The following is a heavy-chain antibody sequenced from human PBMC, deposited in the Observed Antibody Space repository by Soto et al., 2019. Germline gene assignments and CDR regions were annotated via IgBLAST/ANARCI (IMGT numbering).Heavy chain of an antibody. J-gene: IGHJ3*02. CDR3: ARDSHQVVAFDI. CDR1: GGSISSGGYY. Sequence: QVQLQESGPGLVKPSQTLSLTCTVSGGSISSGGYYWSWIRQHPGKGLEWIGYIHYSGSTYYNTSLKSRVNISVDTSKNQFSLKLSSVTAADTAVYYCARDSHQVVAFDIWGQGTIVTVSS. V-gene: IGHV4-31*03. CDR2: IHYSGST. D-gene: IGHD2-15*01.